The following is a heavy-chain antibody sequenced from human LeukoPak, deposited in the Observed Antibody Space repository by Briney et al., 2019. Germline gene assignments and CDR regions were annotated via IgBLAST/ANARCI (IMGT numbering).Heavy chain of an antibody. V-gene: IGHV3-73*01. Sequence: GGSLKLSCAASGFSFSGAGMHWVRQASGKGLEWVGRIRSKANSYATAYAASVKGRFTMSRDDSENTAYLQMNSLKTEDTVVYYCTNYDSSGPAFQHWGQGTLVTVSS. CDR2: IRSKANSYAT. CDR1: GFSFSGAG. CDR3: TNYDSSGPAFQH. J-gene: IGHJ1*01. D-gene: IGHD3-22*01.